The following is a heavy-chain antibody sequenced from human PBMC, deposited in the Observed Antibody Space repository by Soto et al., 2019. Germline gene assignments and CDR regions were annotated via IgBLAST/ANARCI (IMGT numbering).Heavy chain of an antibody. D-gene: IGHD2-15*01. CDR2: ISSSSSYI. J-gene: IGHJ1*01. Sequence: GPSLRIFGAASGWKSSSYSGNWVRQATGKGLEWVSSISSSSSYIYYADSVKGRFTISRDNAKNSLYLQMNSLRAEDTAVYYCAREPPRHDGRGGRCFSGPRTLQQHWGQGTLVTVS. V-gene: IGHV3-21*01. CDR1: GWKSSSYS. CDR3: AREPPRHDGRGGRCFSGPRTLQQH.